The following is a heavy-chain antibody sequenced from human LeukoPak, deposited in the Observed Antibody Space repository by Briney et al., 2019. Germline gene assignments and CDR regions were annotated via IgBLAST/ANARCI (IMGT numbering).Heavy chain of an antibody. CDR3: ARIGNPFGFDI. CDR1: GFTFNNFW. D-gene: IGHD1-14*01. J-gene: IGHJ3*02. CDR2: VKEDGSEQ. V-gene: IGHV3-7*01. Sequence: GGSLRLSCAASGFTFNNFWMAWVRQAPGKGLEWVANVKEDGSEQYYVDSVKGRFTISRDNARKSLFLQMSSLRAEGTAVYYCARIGNPFGFDIWGQGTMVTVSS.